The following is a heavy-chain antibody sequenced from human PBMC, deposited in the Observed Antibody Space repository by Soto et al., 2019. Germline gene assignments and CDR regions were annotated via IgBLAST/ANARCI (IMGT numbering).Heavy chain of an antibody. Sequence: EVQLLESGGGLVQPGGSLRLSRAASGFTFSSYAMTWVRQAPGKGLEWVSAISGSGGSTYYADSVKGRFTISRDNAKNTLYLQMNSLRAEDTAVYYCAKEYLTYYYDSSGKGYFDYWGQGTLVTVSS. D-gene: IGHD3-22*01. CDR1: GFTFSSYA. J-gene: IGHJ4*02. V-gene: IGHV3-23*01. CDR2: ISGSGGST. CDR3: AKEYLTYYYDSSGKGYFDY.